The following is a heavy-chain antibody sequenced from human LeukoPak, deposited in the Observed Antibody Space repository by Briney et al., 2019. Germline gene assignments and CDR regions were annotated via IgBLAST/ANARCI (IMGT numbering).Heavy chain of an antibody. D-gene: IGHD5-12*01. J-gene: IGHJ4*02. Sequence: PGGSLRLSCAASGFTVSNNYMSWVRQAPGKGLEWVSVIPSGGTTNYADSVQGRFTISRDNSKTTVYLHMNSLRAEDTAVYYCARDSDSGYGPFASWGQGTLVTVSS. V-gene: IGHV3-53*01. CDR2: IPSGGTT. CDR3: ARDSDSGYGPFAS. CDR1: GFTVSNNY.